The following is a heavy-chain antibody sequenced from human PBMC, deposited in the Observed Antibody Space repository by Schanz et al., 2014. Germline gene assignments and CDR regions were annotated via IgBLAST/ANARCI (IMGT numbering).Heavy chain of an antibody. J-gene: IGHJ4*02. CDR2: VYYSGST. V-gene: IGHV4-59*01. CDR3: ARGRGSGWNYGTLDY. Sequence: QVQLQESGPGLVRPSETLSLTCTVSGGSISNYYWSWIRQPPGKGLEWIGYVYYSGSTNYYPSLKSRVTISVDTSKNQYSLKLSSVTPADTAVYYCARGRGSGWNYGTLDYWGQGTLVTVSS. CDR1: GGSISNYY. D-gene: IGHD1-7*01.